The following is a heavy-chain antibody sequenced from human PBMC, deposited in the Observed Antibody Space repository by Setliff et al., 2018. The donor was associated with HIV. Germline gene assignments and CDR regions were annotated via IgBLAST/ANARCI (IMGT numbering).Heavy chain of an antibody. Sequence: ASVKVSCKASGGTLSRSPISWVRQAPGRGLEWMGWINTYNGNTNYAQKVKGRVTMTTDTSTSTAYLELRSLRSDDTAVYFCARNKLSDAFDVWGPGTVVTVSS. V-gene: IGHV1-18*01. D-gene: IGHD1-1*01. CDR1: GGTLSRSP. J-gene: IGHJ3*01. CDR2: INTYNGNT. CDR3: ARNKLSDAFDV.